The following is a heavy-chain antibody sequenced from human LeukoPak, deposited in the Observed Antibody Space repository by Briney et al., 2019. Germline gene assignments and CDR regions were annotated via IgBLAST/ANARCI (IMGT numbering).Heavy chain of an antibody. J-gene: IGHJ6*02. CDR1: GFTFSSYS. D-gene: IGHD5-18*01. Sequence: GGSLRLSCVASGFTFSSYSMSWVRQAPGKGLVWVSHINSDGSITSYADSVKGRFTISRDNAKNTLYLQMNSLRAEDTAVYYCARDAVDTANAVWGQGTTVTVSS. V-gene: IGHV3-74*01. CDR3: ARDAVDTANAV. CDR2: INSDGSIT.